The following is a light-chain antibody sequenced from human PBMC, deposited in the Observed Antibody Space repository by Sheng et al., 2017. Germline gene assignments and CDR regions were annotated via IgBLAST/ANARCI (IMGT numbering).Light chain of an antibody. CDR2: EVT. Sequence: QSALTQPPSASGSPGQSVTISCTGTSSDVGTYNYVSWYQQHPGKAPKLIIYEVTKRPSGVPDRFSDSKSGNTASLTVSGLQGEDEADYYCSSFAGGNNLVFGGGTKLTVL. V-gene: IGLV2-8*01. CDR3: SSFAGGNNLV. CDR1: SSDVGTYNY. J-gene: IGLJ2*01.